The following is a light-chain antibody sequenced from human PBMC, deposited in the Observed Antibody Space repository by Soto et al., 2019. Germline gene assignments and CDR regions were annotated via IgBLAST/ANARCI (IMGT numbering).Light chain of an antibody. J-gene: IGKJ1*01. V-gene: IGKV1-9*01. CDR3: QQLNSYPPT. CDR1: QGISSY. CDR2: AAS. Sequence: IQLTQSPSSLSASVGDRVTITCRASQGISSYLAWYQQKPGKAPKLLIYAASTLQSGVPSRFSGSGSGTDFTLTLISLQPEDFATYYCQQLNSYPPTFGQGTKVEIK.